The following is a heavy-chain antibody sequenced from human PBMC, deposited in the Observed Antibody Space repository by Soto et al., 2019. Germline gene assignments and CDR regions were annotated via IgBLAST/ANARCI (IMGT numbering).Heavy chain of an antibody. J-gene: IGHJ4*02. CDR3: ARDFSGPMDY. CDR2: IYPSGGST. Sequence: GASVNVSCKASGYTFTNYYMHWVQQAPGQGLEWMGIIYPSGGSTRNAQKFQGRVTMTRDTSTSTVYMELSSLRSEDTAVYYCARDFSGPMDYWGRGTLVTVSS. CDR1: GYTFTNYY. D-gene: IGHD3-10*01. V-gene: IGHV1-46*01.